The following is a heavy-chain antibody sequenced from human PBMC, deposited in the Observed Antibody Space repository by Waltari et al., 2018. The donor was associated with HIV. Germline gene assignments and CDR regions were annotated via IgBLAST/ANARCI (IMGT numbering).Heavy chain of an antibody. CDR3: DMYYYDSSGYSAAV. Sequence: EVQLVESGGGLIQPGGSLRLSCAASGFTAGSHYMSWVRQAPGKGLEWVSVIYSSGKTYYADSVKGRFTISRDNSKNTLYLQMNRLRVEDTAVYYCDMYYYDSSGYSAAVWGQGTTVTVSS. D-gene: IGHD3-22*01. CDR1: GFTAGSHY. V-gene: IGHV3-53*01. CDR2: IYSSGKT. J-gene: IGHJ6*02.